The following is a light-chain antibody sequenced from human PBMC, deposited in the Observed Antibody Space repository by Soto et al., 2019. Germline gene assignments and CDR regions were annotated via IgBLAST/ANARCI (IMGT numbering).Light chain of an antibody. CDR3: QQYDNSPIT. V-gene: IGKV3-20*01. CDR1: QNISNY. CDR2: GAS. J-gene: IGKJ5*01. Sequence: ILMTQSPATLSLSPGKRATLSCRASQNISNYLIWYQQKPGQAPRLLIYGASSRATGIPDRFSGTGSETDFTLTISRLEPEDFEVYYCQQYDNSPITFGQGTRLEIK.